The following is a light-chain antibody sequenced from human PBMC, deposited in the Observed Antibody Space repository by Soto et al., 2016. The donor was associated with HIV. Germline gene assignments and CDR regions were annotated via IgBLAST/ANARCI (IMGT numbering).Light chain of an antibody. CDR3: QQYKNYPLT. CDR2: KAS. CDR1: QSVGNW. Sequence: DIQMTQSPSTLSASVGDRVTITCRASQSVGNWLAWYQQKAGKAPKLLIYKASNLEVGVPSRFSGSGSETDFTLTINSLQPDDIATYFCQQYKNYPLTFGGGTKVEIK. J-gene: IGKJ4*01. V-gene: IGKV1-5*03.